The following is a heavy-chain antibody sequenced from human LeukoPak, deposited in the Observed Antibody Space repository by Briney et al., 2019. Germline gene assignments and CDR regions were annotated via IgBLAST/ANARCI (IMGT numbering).Heavy chain of an antibody. V-gene: IGHV4-39*01. CDR3: ARQGSGSYLRAFDI. Sequence: SETLSLTCTGAGGSISSSSYYWGWSRQPPGKGLEWIGSIYYSGSTYYNPSLKSRVTISVDTSKNQFSLKLSSVTAADTAVYYCARQGSGSYLRAFDIWGQGTMVTVSS. D-gene: IGHD1-26*01. CDR1: GGSISSSSYY. J-gene: IGHJ3*02. CDR2: IYYSGST.